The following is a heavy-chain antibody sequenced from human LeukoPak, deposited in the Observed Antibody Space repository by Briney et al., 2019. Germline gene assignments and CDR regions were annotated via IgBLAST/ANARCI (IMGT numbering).Heavy chain of an antibody. J-gene: IGHJ4*02. CDR3: ARVSAPPRIYDSSGYYMDY. D-gene: IGHD3-22*01. CDR1: GFTFSSYS. V-gene: IGHV3-48*01. CDR2: ISSSSSTI. Sequence: GGSLRLSCAASGFTFSSYSMNWVRQAPGKGLEWVSYISSSSSTIYYADSVKGQFTISRDNAKNSLYLQMNSLRAEDTAVYYCARVSAPPRIYDSSGYYMDYWGQGTLVTVSS.